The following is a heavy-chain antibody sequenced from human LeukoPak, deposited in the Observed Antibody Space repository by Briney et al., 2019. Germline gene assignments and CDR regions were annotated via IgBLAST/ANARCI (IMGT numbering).Heavy chain of an antibody. CDR3: ARLRCYSSARGGSSSSNYFDY. CDR1: GYSFTSYW. Sequence: GESLKISCKGSGYSFTSYWIGWVRQMPGKGLEWMGIIYPGDSDTRYSPSFQGQVTISADKSISTAYLQWSSLKASDTAMYYCARLRCYSSARGGSSSSNYFDYWGQGTLVTVSS. V-gene: IGHV5-51*01. J-gene: IGHJ4*02. D-gene: IGHD6-6*01. CDR2: IYPGDSDT.